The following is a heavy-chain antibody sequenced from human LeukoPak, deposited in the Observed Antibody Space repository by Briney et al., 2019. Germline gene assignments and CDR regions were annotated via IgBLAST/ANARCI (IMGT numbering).Heavy chain of an antibody. Sequence: ASVKVSCKASGYTFTSYGINWVRQATGQGLEWMGWMNPNSGNTGYAQKFQGRVTMTRNTSISTAYMELGSLRSEDTAVYYCARDYYDSSGQALSGAFDIWGQGTMVTVSS. CDR1: GYTFTSYG. V-gene: IGHV1-8*01. D-gene: IGHD3-22*01. CDR2: MNPNSGNT. J-gene: IGHJ3*02. CDR3: ARDYYDSSGQALSGAFDI.